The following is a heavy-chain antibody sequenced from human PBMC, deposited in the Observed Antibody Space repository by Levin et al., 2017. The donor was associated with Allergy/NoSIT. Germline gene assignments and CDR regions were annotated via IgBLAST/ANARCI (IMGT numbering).Heavy chain of an antibody. CDR3: AKGPWSGYFDY. D-gene: IGHD3-3*01. J-gene: IGHJ4*02. CDR1: GFTFDDYD. CDR2: ISWNSGII. Sequence: GGSLRLSCTASGFTFDDYDMHWVRQAPGKGLEWVSGISWNSGIIGYADSVKGRFTISRDNAKKSLYLQMNSLRPEDMALYYCAKGPWSGYFDYWGQGTLVTVSS. V-gene: IGHV3-9*03.